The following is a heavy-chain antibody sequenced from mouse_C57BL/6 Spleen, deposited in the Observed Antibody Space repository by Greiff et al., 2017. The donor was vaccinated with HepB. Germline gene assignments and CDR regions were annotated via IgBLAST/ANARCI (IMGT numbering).Heavy chain of an antibody. D-gene: IGHD1-1*01. CDR2: IYPGSGST. CDR3: AREGYYGSSYVYYAMDY. CDR1: GYTFTSYW. V-gene: IGHV1-55*01. Sequence: QVQLQQPGAELVKPGASVKMSCKASGYTFTSYWITWVKQRPGQGLEWIGDIYPGSGSTNYNEKFKSKATLTVDTSSSTAYMQLSSLTSEDSAVYYCAREGYYGSSYVYYAMDYWGQGTSVTVSS. J-gene: IGHJ4*01.